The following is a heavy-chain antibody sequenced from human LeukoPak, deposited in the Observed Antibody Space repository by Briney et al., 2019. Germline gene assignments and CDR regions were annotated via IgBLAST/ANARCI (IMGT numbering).Heavy chain of an antibody. J-gene: IGHJ4*02. D-gene: IGHD3-10*01. CDR1: GFTVSSNY. V-gene: IGHV3-53*01. CDR2: IYSGGNT. CDR3: ARVTYGSGTYGAFDY. Sequence: GGSLRLSCAASGFTVSSNYMSCVRQAPGKGLEWVSVIYSGGNTYYADSVKGRFTISRDNSKNTLYLQMNSLRAEDTAVYYCARVTYGSGTYGAFDYWGQGTLVTVSS.